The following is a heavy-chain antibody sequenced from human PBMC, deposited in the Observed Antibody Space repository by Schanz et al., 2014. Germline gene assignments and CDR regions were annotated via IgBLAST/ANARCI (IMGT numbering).Heavy chain of an antibody. Sequence: EVQLVESGGGLVQPGGSLRLCCVASGFTFSRYWMTWVRQAPGKGLEWVANIKQDGSAKNYVDSVKGRFTISRDNSKNTLYLQMNSLRDEDTAMYYCAKRCSSTSCSHGAFDIWGQGTMVTVSS. CDR1: GFTFSRYW. CDR3: AKRCSSTSCSHGAFDI. D-gene: IGHD2-2*01. V-gene: IGHV3-7*03. J-gene: IGHJ3*02. CDR2: IKQDGSAK.